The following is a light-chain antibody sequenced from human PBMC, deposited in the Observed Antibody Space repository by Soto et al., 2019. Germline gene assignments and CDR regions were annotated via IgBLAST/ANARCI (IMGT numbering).Light chain of an antibody. Sequence: SAPTQPAPVSRSPGQSITIFCTGLSHDAVGYYLVAWYQQHQGQAPKLIIYEDTNGPSGVCGRFAGATSANTPSLTISGLQAAGEADYYCCSYAGDSTCVFAGETQGT. V-gene: IGLV2-23*01. CDR2: EDT. CDR1: SHDAVGYYL. CDR3: CSYAGDSTCV. J-gene: IGLJ1*01.